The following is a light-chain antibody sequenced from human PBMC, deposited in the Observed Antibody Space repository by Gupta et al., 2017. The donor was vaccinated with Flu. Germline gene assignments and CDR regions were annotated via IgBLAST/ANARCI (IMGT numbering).Light chain of an antibody. V-gene: IGKV3-11*01. Sequence: PATLSQSPAEIASGVISATQSTQYYLARSQHKPGQLPRLLLYEAPVTCRGLPVRNSGSGSAIDFRLTITRLEPADLALYYCQQRKKWPPAFSQGTKVEIK. CDR1: QSTQYY. J-gene: IGKJ1*01. CDR3: QQRKKWPPA. CDR2: EAP.